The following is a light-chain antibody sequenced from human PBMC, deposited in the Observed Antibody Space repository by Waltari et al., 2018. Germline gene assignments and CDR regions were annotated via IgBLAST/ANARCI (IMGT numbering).Light chain of an antibody. Sequence: EIMMTQSPDTLSVSPGERATLSCRASGSVGSNLACYQLKPGQAPRLLIFDTSTRATGIPGRFSGSGSGTDFTLTISSLQSEDFAIYYCQQYNEWFPWTFGQGTKVEVK. J-gene: IGKJ1*01. CDR3: QQYNEWFPWT. CDR1: GSVGSN. CDR2: DTS. V-gene: IGKV3-15*01.